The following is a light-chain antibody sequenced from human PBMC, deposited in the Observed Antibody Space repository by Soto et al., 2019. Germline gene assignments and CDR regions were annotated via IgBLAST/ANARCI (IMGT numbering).Light chain of an antibody. CDR3: SSYTSSGTPYV. CDR1: SSDVGGYNY. V-gene: IGLV2-14*01. J-gene: IGLJ1*01. Sequence: QCVLTQPASVSGSAGQSITISCTGTSSDVGGYNYVSWYQQHPGKAPKLIIYDVSNRPSGVSNRFSGSKSGNTASLTISELQAEDEADYYCSSYTSSGTPYVFGTGTKVTVL. CDR2: DVS.